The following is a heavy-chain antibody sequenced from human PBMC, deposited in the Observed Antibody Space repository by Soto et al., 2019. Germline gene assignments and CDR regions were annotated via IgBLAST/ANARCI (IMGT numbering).Heavy chain of an antibody. CDR1: GFTFDDYA. Sequence: EVQLVESGGGLVQPGRSLRLSCAASGFTFDDYAMHWVRQAPGKGLEWVSGISWNSGSIGYADSVKGRFTISRDNAKNSLYLQMNSLRAVDTALYYCAKDLGIYYDGMDVWGQGTTVTVSS. V-gene: IGHV3-9*01. CDR2: ISWNSGSI. J-gene: IGHJ6*02. D-gene: IGHD7-27*01. CDR3: AKDLGIYYDGMDV.